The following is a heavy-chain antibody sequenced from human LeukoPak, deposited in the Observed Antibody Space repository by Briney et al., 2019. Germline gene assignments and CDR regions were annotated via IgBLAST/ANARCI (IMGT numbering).Heavy chain of an antibody. J-gene: IGHJ5*02. V-gene: IGHV1-18*01. Sequence: ASVKVSCKASGYTFTSYGISWVRQAPGQGLEWMGWISAYNGNTNYAQKLQGRVTMTTDTSTSTAYMELRSLRFDDTAVYYCARGHDYINDLGFDPWGQGTLVTVSS. CDR1: GYTFTSYG. CDR2: ISAYNGNT. D-gene: IGHD4-11*01. CDR3: ARGHDYINDLGFDP.